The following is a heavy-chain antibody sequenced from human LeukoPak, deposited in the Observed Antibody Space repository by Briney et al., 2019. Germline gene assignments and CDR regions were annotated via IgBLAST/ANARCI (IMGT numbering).Heavy chain of an antibody. D-gene: IGHD4-17*01. Sequence: PGGSLRLSCAASGFTFDDYAMHWVRQAPGKGLEWVSGISWNSGSIGYADSVKGRFTISRDNAKNSLYLQMNSLRAEDTALYYCAKGPHSGDYGSPFDYWGQGTLVTVSS. CDR1: GFTFDDYA. CDR3: AKGPHSGDYGSPFDY. V-gene: IGHV3-9*01. CDR2: ISWNSGSI. J-gene: IGHJ4*02.